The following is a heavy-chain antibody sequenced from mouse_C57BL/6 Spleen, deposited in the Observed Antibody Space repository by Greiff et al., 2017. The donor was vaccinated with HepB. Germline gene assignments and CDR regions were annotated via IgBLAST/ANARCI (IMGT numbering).Heavy chain of an antibody. CDR2: IDPSDSET. D-gene: IGHD1-1*01. J-gene: IGHJ1*03. V-gene: IGHV1-52*01. CDR1: GYTFTSYW. Sequence: QVQLQQPGAELVRPGSSVKLSCKASGYTFTSYWMHWVKQRPIQGLEWIGNIDPSDSETHYNQKFKDKATLTVDKSSSTAYMQLSSLTSEDSAVYYCAISFTTVVAGGYFDVWGTGTTVTVSS. CDR3: AISFTTVVAGGYFDV.